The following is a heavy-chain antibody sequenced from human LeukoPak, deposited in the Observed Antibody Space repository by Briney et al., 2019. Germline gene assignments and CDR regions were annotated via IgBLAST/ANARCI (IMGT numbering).Heavy chain of an antibody. V-gene: IGHV4-59*11. Sequence: SETLSLTCTVSGGSISSHYWSWIRQSPGKGLEWIGYIYYSGSTDYNPSLKSRVTISVDTSKNQFSLKLSSVTAADTAVYYCARGLMMAVAGRGEFHYWGQGTLVTVSS. CDR2: IYYSGST. CDR3: ARGLMMAVAGRGEFHY. CDR1: GGSISSHY. D-gene: IGHD6-13*01. J-gene: IGHJ4*02.